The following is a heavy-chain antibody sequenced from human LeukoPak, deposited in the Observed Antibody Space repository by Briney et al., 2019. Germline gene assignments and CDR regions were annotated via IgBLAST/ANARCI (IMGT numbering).Heavy chain of an antibody. J-gene: IGHJ4*02. CDR3: ARDGSSVALDY. CDR2: INYDGSNQ. V-gene: IGHV3-33*08. CDR1: GFTFSSYA. D-gene: IGHD6-19*01. Sequence: GGSLRLSCAASGFTFSSYAMSWVRQAPGKGLEWVAVINYDGSNQYYADSVKGRFTISRDNSKNTLFLQMNSLRAEDTAVYYCARDGSSVALDYWGQGTLVTVSS.